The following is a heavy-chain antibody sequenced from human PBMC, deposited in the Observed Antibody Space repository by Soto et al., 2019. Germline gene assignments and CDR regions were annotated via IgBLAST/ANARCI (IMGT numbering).Heavy chain of an antibody. CDR3: ARXDRGDXXXVNYGMDV. CDR2: IDPSDSYT. D-gene: IGHD3-16*01. J-gene: IGHJ6*02. V-gene: IGHV5-10-1*03. Sequence: EVQLVQSGAEVKKPGESLRISCKGSGYSFTSYWISWVRXMPXXXXXWXXRIDPSDSYTNYSPSFQGHVTISADKSISTAYLQWSSLKASDTAMYYCARXDRGDXXXVNYGMDVWGQGTTVTVSS. CDR1: GYSFTSYW.